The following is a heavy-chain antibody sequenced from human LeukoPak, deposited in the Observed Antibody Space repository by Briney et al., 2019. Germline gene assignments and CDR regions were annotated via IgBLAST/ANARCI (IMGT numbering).Heavy chain of an antibody. Sequence: ASVKVSCKASGYTLTGYYMHWVRQAPGQGLEWMGWINPNSGGTNYAQKFQGRVTMTRDTSISTAYMELSRLRSDDTAVYYCAKGDSVVAPAPEPNWFDPWGQGTLVTVSS. V-gene: IGHV1-2*02. CDR2: INPNSGGT. CDR3: AKGDSVVAPAPEPNWFDP. D-gene: IGHD2-2*01. CDR1: GYTLTGYY. J-gene: IGHJ5*02.